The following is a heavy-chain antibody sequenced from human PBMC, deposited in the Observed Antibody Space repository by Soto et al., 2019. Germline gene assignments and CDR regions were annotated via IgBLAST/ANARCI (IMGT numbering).Heavy chain of an antibody. CDR3: ARFSTLGKDYGVDG. CDR1: SGSISSSDYY. D-gene: IGHD3-3*02. V-gene: IGHV4-30-4*01. CDR2: INYSGRT. J-gene: IGHJ6*02. Sequence: QVQLQESGPGLVKPSQTLSLTCSVSSGSISSSDYYCSLIRQPPGKGLEWIGYINYSGRTYYKPSLKSRVSISLDTSKNQFSLRLTSVTAADTDVYFCARFSTLGKDYGVDGWGQGTTVTVSS.